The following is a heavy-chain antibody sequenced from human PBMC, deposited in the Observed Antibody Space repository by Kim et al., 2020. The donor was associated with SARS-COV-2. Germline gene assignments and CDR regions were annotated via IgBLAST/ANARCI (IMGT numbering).Heavy chain of an antibody. CDR3: AKDRYDSSRNFLDY. D-gene: IGHD3-22*01. V-gene: IGHV3-23*01. Sequence: YADSVKDRFSSSRDNSRDTLYLQMNTLRAEDTAVYYCAKDRYDSSRNFLDYWGQGTLVTVSS. J-gene: IGHJ4*02.